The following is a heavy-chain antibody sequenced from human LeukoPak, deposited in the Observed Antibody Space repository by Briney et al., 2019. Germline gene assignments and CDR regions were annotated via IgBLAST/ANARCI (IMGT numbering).Heavy chain of an antibody. J-gene: IGHJ4*02. CDR2: IYHSESP. CDR3: ARGRMGSSGWYDDY. D-gene: IGHD6-19*01. V-gene: IGHV4-59*01. CDR1: GGSISSYY. Sequence: TTSETLSLTCTVSGGSISSYYWSWIRQPPGKGLEWIGYIYHSESPNYNPSLKSRVIISVDTSNNQFSLNLSSVTAADTAVYYCARGRMGSSGWYDDYWGQGTLVTVSS.